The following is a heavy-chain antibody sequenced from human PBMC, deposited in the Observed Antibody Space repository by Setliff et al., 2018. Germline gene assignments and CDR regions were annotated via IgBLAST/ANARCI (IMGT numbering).Heavy chain of an antibody. V-gene: IGHV4-30-4*02. J-gene: IGHJ4*02. CDR3: ARAGVLWFGEFTYFDY. CDR2: IYSSGST. Sequence: PSETLSLTCTVSGGSISSGDYYWSWIRQPPGKGLEWIGYIYSSGSTYYNPSLKSRVSISVDTSKNQFSLTLTSVSAADTAVYYCARAGVLWFGEFTYFDYWGRGTLVTVSS. CDR1: GGSISSGDYY. D-gene: IGHD3-10*01.